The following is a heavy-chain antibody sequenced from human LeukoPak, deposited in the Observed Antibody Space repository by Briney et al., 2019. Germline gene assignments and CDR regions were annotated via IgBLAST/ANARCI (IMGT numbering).Heavy chain of an antibody. CDR1: GFTFSSYW. CDR2: IKQDGNEK. D-gene: IGHD2-21*01. CDR3: AREPVGDTFDY. V-gene: IGHV3-7*03. J-gene: IGHJ4*02. Sequence: GGSLRLSCAASGFTFSSYWMSWVRQAPGKGLEWVANIKQDGNEKYYVDSVRGRFTISRDNTKNSLYLQMNSLRAEDTAVYYCAREPVGDTFDYWGQGTLVTVSS.